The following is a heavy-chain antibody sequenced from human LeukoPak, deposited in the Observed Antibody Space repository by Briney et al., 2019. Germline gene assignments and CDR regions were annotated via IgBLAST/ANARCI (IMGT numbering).Heavy chain of an antibody. D-gene: IGHD5-18*01. Sequence: PSETLSLTCTVSGGSISSGSYYWSWIRQPAGKGLEWIGRIYTSGSTNYNPSLKSRVTISVDTSKNQFSLKLSSVTAADTAVYYCARSGGYSYGYVDYWGQGTLVTVSS. CDR3: ARSGGYSYGYVDY. CDR1: GGSISSGSYY. V-gene: IGHV4-61*02. J-gene: IGHJ4*02. CDR2: IYTSGST.